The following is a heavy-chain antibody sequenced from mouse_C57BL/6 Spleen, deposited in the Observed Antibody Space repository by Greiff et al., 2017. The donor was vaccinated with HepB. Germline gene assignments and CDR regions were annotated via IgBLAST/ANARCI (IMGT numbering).Heavy chain of an antibody. V-gene: IGHV1-55*01. CDR2: IYPGSGST. J-gene: IGHJ1*03. CDR1: GYTFTSYW. Sequence: VQLQQSGAELVKPGASVKMSCKASGYTFTSYWITWVKQRPGQGLEWIGDIYPGSGSTNYNEKFKSKATLTVDTSSSTAYMQLSSLTSEDSAVYYCARFGMDGSSYPHWYFDVWGTGTTVTVSS. D-gene: IGHD1-1*01. CDR3: ARFGMDGSSYPHWYFDV.